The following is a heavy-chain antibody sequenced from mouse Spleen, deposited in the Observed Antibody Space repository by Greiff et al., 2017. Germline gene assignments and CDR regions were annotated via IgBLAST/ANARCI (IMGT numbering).Heavy chain of an antibody. Sequence: VQLVESGAELVRPGASVTLSCKASGYTFTDYEMHWVKQTPVHGLEWIGAIDPETGGTAYNQKFKGKAILTADKSSSTAYMELRSLTSEDSAVYYCTRNGYYLDYWGQGTTLTVSS. J-gene: IGHJ2*01. CDR3: TRNGYYLDY. CDR2: IDPETGGT. CDR1: GYTFTDYE. D-gene: IGHD2-2*01. V-gene: IGHV1-15*01.